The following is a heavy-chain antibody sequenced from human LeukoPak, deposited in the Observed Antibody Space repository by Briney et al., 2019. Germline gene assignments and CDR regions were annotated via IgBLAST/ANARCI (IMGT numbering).Heavy chain of an antibody. CDR3: ARDFYGSGSYGYFQH. V-gene: IGHV3-53*01. CDR1: GFTVSSNY. CDR2: IYSGGST. D-gene: IGHD3-10*01. J-gene: IGHJ1*01. Sequence: GGSLRLSCAASGFTVSSNYMSWVRQAPGKGLEWVSVIYSGGSTYYADSVKGRFTISRDNSKNTLYLQMNSLRAEDTAVYYCARDFYGSGSYGYFQHWGQGTLVTVSS.